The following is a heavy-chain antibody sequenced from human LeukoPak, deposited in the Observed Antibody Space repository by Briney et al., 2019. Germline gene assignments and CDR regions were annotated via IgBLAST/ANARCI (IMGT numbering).Heavy chain of an antibody. V-gene: IGHV3-66*01. Sequence: GGSLRLSCAASGFTVISTKYMAWFRQAPGKGPEWVSVIYDIGTTYYADSVKGRFSISRDSSKNTLYLQMDSLRAEDTAIYYCVKDLATNTLGYFDFWGQGTLVTVSS. J-gene: IGHJ4*02. D-gene: IGHD2-8*01. CDR2: IYDIGTT. CDR3: VKDLATNTLGYFDF. CDR1: GFTVISTKY.